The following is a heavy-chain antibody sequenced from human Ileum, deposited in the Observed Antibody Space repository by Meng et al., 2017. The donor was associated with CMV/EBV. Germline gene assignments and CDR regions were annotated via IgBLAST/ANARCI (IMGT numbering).Heavy chain of an antibody. J-gene: IGHJ6*02. D-gene: IGHD2-8*02. CDR2: ISGSGRNT. CDR1: GLTFSNYW. V-gene: IGHV3-23*01. Sequence: GESLKISCAASGLTFSNYWMSWVRQAPGKGPEWVTSISGSGRNTYYADAVKGRFTISRDNSKNMLYLQMNSLRGEDTAVYYCAKPGKGGHCTGTNCFLHGMDVWGQGTTVTVSS. CDR3: AKPGKGGHCTGTNCFLHGMDV.